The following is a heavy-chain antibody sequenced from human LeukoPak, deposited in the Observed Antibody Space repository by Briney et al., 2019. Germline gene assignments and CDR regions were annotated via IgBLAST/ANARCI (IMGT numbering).Heavy chain of an antibody. CDR3: ARDQSRVGGTRPVDF. J-gene: IGHJ4*02. CDR2: ISVENGDT. Sequence: ASVKVSCKASGYTFSNYGISWVRQAPGQGLEWMGWISVENGDTSYAQKLQGRVTMTIDKSTNTAYLELRSLTSDDTAVYYCARDQSRVGGTRPVDFWGQGTLDTVSS. D-gene: IGHD1-26*01. V-gene: IGHV1-18*01. CDR1: GYTFSNYG.